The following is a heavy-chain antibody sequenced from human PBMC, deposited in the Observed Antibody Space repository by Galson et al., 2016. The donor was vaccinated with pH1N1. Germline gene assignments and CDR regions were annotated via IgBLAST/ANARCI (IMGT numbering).Heavy chain of an antibody. D-gene: IGHD3-22*01. CDR3: AREDYYDTDLSDWYFDL. CDR1: GGTFGSFG. CDR2: IIPIFNTA. J-gene: IGHJ2*01. Sequence: SVKVSCKASGGTFGSFGINWVRQAPGQGLEWMEGIIPIFNTAKYARNFQGRVTITADESTTTAYMELSSPRSEDTAVYYCAREDYYDTDLSDWYFDLWGRGTLLTVSS. V-gene: IGHV1-69*13.